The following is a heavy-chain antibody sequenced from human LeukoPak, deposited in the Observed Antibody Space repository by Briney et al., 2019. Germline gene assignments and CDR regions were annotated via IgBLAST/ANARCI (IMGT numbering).Heavy chain of an antibody. J-gene: IGHJ4*02. D-gene: IGHD3-9*01. CDR1: GFTFSSYS. V-gene: IGHV3-21*01. CDR3: ARGGYFDWLLVGY. CDR2: ISSSSSYI. Sequence: GGSLRLSCAASGFTFSSYSMNWVRQAPGKGLGWVSSISSSSSYIYYADSVKGRFTISRDNAKNSLYLQMNSLRAEDTAVYYCARGGYFDWLLVGYWGQGTLVTVSS.